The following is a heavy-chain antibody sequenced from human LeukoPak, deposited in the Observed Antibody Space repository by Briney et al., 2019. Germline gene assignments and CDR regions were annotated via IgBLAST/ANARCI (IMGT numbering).Heavy chain of an antibody. CDR1: GFNFSTYS. CDR3: AREDVSRVDY. J-gene: IGHJ4*02. Sequence: PGGSLRLSCAAPGFNFSTYSMNWVRQAPGKGLEWVSYISSSSSTIYYADSVKGRFPISRDNAKNSLYLQMNSLRDEDTAVYYCAREDVSRVDYWGQGTLVTVSS. CDR2: ISSSSSTI. V-gene: IGHV3-48*02.